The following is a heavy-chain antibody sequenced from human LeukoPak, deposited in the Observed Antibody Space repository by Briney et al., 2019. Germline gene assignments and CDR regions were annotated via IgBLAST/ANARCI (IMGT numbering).Heavy chain of an antibody. D-gene: IGHD1-26*01. Sequence: SVKVSCKASGGTFSSYAISWVRQAPGQGLEWMGGIIPIFGTANYAQKFQGRVTITTDESTSTAYMELSSLRSEDTAVYYCAREGKYSGSYYQGDAFDIWGQGTMVTVSS. J-gene: IGHJ3*02. V-gene: IGHV1-69*05. CDR3: AREGKYSGSYYQGDAFDI. CDR1: GGTFSSYA. CDR2: IIPIFGTA.